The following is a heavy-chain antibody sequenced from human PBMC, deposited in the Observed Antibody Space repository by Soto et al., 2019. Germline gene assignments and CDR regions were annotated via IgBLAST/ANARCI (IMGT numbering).Heavy chain of an antibody. CDR2: IKSKTDGGTT. Sequence: GGSLRLSCAASGFTFNNAWMNWVRQAPGKGLEWVGRIKSKTDGGTTDYAAPVKGRFTISRDDSKNTLYLQMNSLKTEDTAVYYCTTDTPQYYYGMDVWGQGTTVTVSS. J-gene: IGHJ6*02. V-gene: IGHV3-15*07. CDR3: TTDTPQYYYGMDV. CDR1: GFTFNNAW. D-gene: IGHD2-15*01.